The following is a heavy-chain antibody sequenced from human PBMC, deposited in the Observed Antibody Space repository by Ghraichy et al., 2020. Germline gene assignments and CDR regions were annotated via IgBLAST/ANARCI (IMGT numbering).Heavy chain of an antibody. CDR2: INHSGST. D-gene: IGHD6-19*01. CDR3: ARDGSGWYRPLDY. CDR1: GGSFSGYY. V-gene: IGHV4-34*01. J-gene: IGHJ4*02. Sequence: SETLSLTCAVYGGSFSGYYWCWIRQPPGKGLEWIGEINHSGSTNYNPSLKSRVTISVDTSKNQFSLKLSSVTAADTAVYYCARDGSGWYRPLDYWGQGTLVTVSS.